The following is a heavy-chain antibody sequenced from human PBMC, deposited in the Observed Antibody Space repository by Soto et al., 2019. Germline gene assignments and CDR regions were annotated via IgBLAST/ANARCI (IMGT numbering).Heavy chain of an antibody. CDR3: VKTGRFGQLVPSDY. J-gene: IGHJ4*02. CDR2: ISSNGDDT. Sequence: GSLRLSCSASGFTFSSYVMYWVRQAPGKGLEFVSLISSNGDDTHYADSVKGRFTPSRDNSKSTLFLQMNSLRTEDTAVYYCVKTGRFGQLVPSDYWGQGTLVTVSS. D-gene: IGHD6-6*01. CDR1: GFTFSSYV. V-gene: IGHV3-64D*06.